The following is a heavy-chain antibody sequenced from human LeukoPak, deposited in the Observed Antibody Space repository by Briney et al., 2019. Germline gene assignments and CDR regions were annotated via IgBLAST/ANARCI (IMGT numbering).Heavy chain of an antibody. CDR3: ARAGRWEGRPHAFDI. CDR1: GGSISNYY. V-gene: IGHV4-59*01. CDR2: IYYSGIT. J-gene: IGHJ3*02. D-gene: IGHD1-26*01. Sequence: SETLSLTCTVSGGSISNYYWNFIRQPPGKGLEWIGYIYYSGITNYNPSLKSRVTISVDTSKNQFSLKLSSVTAADTAVYYCARAGRWEGRPHAFDIWGQGTMVAVSS.